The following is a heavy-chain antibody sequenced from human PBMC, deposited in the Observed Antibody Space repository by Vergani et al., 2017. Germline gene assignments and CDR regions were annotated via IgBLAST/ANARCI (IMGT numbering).Heavy chain of an antibody. V-gene: IGHV3-53*04. CDR2: IYSGGST. Sequence: EVQLVESGGGLVQPGGSLRLSCAASGFTVSSNYMSWVRQAPGKGLEWVSVIYSGGSTYYADSVKGRFTISGHNSKNTLYLQMNSLRAEDTAVYYCARGGALAAGFVDYYYMDVWGKGTTVTVSS. D-gene: IGHD6-13*01. J-gene: IGHJ6*03. CDR3: ARGGALAAGFVDYYYMDV. CDR1: GFTVSSNY.